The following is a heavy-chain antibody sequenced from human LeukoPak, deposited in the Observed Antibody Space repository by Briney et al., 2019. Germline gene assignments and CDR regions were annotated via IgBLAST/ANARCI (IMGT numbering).Heavy chain of an antibody. D-gene: IGHD2-2*01. CDR3: ARDAERYCSSASCYPFDN. CDR1: GFTFSSYW. CDR2: INEDGSST. Sequence: GGSLRLSCAASGFTFSSYWMHWVRQAPGKGLVWVSRINEDGSSTTYADSVKGRFTISRDNAKNTLFLQMNSLRAEDTAVYYCARDAERYCSSASCYPFDNWGQGTLVTASS. V-gene: IGHV3-74*01. J-gene: IGHJ4*02.